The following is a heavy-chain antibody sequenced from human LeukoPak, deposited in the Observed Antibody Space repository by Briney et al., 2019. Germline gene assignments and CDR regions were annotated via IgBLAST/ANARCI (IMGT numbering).Heavy chain of an antibody. V-gene: IGHV3-30*19. CDR3: ARGPTTYYYDSSGLRGYYYYGMDV. Sequence: GGSLRLSCAASGFTFSSYGMHWVRQAPGKGLEWVAVIWYDGSNKYYADSVKGRFTISRDNSKNTLYLQMNSLRAEDTAVYYCARGPTTYYYDSSGLRGYYYYGMDVWGQGTTVTVSS. D-gene: IGHD3-22*01. J-gene: IGHJ6*02. CDR1: GFTFSSYG. CDR2: IWYDGSNK.